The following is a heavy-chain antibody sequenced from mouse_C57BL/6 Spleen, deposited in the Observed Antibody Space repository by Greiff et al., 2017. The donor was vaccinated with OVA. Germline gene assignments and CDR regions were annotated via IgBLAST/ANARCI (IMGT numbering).Heavy chain of an antibody. Sequence: EVQLQQSGPELVKPGASVKISCKVSGYTFTDYYMNWVKQSHGKSLEWIGDINPNNGGTSYNQKFKGKATLTVDKSSSTAYMELRSLTSEDSAVYYCARWSPRFAYWGQGTLVTVSA. CDR3: ARWSPRFAY. J-gene: IGHJ3*01. V-gene: IGHV1-26*01. CDR1: GYTFTDYY. CDR2: INPNNGGT.